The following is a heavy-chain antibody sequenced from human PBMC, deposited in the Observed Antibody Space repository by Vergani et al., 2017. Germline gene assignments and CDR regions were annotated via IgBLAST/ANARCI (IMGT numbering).Heavy chain of an antibody. CDR3: ASVGRGYSSSWNPYYFDY. D-gene: IGHD6-13*01. CDR1: GYTLTELS. J-gene: IGHJ4*02. V-gene: IGHV1-24*01. CDR2: FDPEDGET. Sequence: QVQLVQSGAEVKKPGASVKVSCKVSGYTLTELSMHWVRQAPGKGLEWMGGFDPEDGETIYAQKFQGRVTMTEDTSTDTAYMELSSLRSEDTAVYYCASVGRGYSSSWNPYYFDYWGQGTLVTVSS.